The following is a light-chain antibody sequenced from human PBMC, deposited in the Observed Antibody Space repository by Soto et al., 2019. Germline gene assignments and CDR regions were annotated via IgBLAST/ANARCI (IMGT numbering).Light chain of an antibody. V-gene: IGKV1-9*01. CDR2: VAS. J-gene: IGKJ4*01. CDR3: QQLNSYRLT. Sequence: IHLTQSPSSLSASVVYRFSMDCLASQAISSHLAWYQQKPGKAPKLLVYVASTLQSGVPSRFSGSGSGTDFSLSINSLQPEDFATYYCQQLNSYRLTFGGGTKVDIK. CDR1: QAISSH.